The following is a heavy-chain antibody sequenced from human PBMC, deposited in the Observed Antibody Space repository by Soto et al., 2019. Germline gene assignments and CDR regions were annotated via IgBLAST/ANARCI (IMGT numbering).Heavy chain of an antibody. CDR3: AKGVSQYTPLALFDY. D-gene: IGHD5-18*01. CDR2: ISGSDGRT. CDR1: GFTFSSYA. J-gene: IGHJ4*02. V-gene: IGHV3-23*01. Sequence: GGSLRLSCAASGFTFSSYAMSWVRQAPGKGLEWVSTISGSDGRTYSTDSVKGRFTISRDNSRNTAYLQMNSLRVEDTAVYYCAKGVSQYTPLALFDYWGRGXLVTVYS.